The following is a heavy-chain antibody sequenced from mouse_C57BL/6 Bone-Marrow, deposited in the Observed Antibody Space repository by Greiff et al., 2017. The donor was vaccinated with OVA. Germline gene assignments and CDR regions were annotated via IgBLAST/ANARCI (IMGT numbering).Heavy chain of an antibody. J-gene: IGHJ1*03. CDR2: ISLRSDNYAS. Sequence: EVQVEESGGGLVQPGGSMKLSCVASGFTFSNYWMTWVRQSPEKGLEWVAQISLRSDNYASHYAESVKGRFTISRDDSKSSVYLQMNNLKAEDTGIYYCTLGYFDVWGTGTTVTVSS. CDR3: TLGYFDV. V-gene: IGHV6-3*01. CDR1: GFTFSNYW.